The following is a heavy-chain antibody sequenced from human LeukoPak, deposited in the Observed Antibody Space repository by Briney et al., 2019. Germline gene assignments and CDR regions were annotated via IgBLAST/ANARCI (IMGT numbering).Heavy chain of an antibody. CDR3: ARGPRGSSGLLWFDY. J-gene: IGHJ4*02. Sequence: GGSLRLSCAASGFTFRTYSMNWVRQAPGKGLEWVSFISSSSSYTYYADSVKGRFTISRDNAKTSLYLQMNSLRVEDTAVYYCARGPRGSSGLLWFDYWGQGTLVTVSS. CDR2: ISSSSSYT. V-gene: IGHV3-21*04. D-gene: IGHD3-22*01. CDR1: GFTFRTYS.